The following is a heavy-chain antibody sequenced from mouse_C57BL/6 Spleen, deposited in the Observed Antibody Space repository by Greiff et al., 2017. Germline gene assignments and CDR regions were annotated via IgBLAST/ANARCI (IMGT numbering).Heavy chain of an antibody. CDR1: GYSITSGYY. CDR2: ISYDGSN. J-gene: IGHJ2*01. D-gene: IGHD2-2*01. V-gene: IGHV3-6*01. CDR3: ARGGYDDY. Sequence: EESGPGLVKPSQSLSLTCSVTGYSITSGYYWNWIRQFPGNKLEWMGYISYDGSNNYNPSLKNRISITRDTSKNQFFLKLNSVTTEDTATYYCARGGYDDYWGQGTTLTVSS.